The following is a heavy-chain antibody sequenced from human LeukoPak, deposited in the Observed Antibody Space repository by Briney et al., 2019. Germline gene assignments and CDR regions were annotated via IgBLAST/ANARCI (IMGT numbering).Heavy chain of an antibody. D-gene: IGHD3-10*01. J-gene: IGHJ4*02. CDR2: MNPNSGNT. Sequence: ASVEVSCKASGYTFTSYDINWVRQATGQGLEWMGWMNPNSGNTGYAQKFQSRVTMTRDTSISTAYMELSSLTSEDTAVYSCARWEVRGVITPWGQGTLVTVSS. V-gene: IGHV1-8*01. CDR1: GYTFTSYD. CDR3: ARWEVRGVITP.